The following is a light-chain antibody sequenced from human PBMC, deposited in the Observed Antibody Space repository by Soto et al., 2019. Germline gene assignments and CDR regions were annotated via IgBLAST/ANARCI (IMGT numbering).Light chain of an antibody. V-gene: IGKV1-33*01. Sequence: DIHMTQSASSLSSSVVDRVTITCQASQDISNYLNWYQQKPGKAPKLLIYDASNLETGVPSRFSGSGSGTDFTFTISSLQTEDIATYYCQQYDNLPVFGGGTKVDI. CDR3: QQYDNLPV. CDR1: QDISNY. J-gene: IGKJ4*01. CDR2: DAS.